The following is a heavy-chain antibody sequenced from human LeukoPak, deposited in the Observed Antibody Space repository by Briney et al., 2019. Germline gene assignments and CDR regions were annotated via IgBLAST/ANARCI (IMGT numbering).Heavy chain of an antibody. J-gene: IGHJ4*02. CDR2: IIPILGIA. Sequence: SVKVSRKASGGTFSSYTISWVRQAPGQGLEWMGRIIPILGIANYAQKFRGRVTITADKSTSTAYMELSSLRSEDTAVYYCARLGWNSYFDYWGQGTLVTVSS. D-gene: IGHD1-7*01. CDR3: ARLGWNSYFDY. CDR1: GGTFSSYT. V-gene: IGHV1-69*02.